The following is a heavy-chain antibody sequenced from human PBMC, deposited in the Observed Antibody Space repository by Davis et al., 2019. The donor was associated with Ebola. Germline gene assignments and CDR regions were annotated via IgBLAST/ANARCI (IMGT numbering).Heavy chain of an antibody. CDR3: ARSPYDYIDY. V-gene: IGHV3-13*01. J-gene: IGHJ4*02. Sequence: GESLKISCAASGFTFSSYWMSWVRQATGKGLEWVSAIGTAGDTYYPGSVKGRFTISRDNAKNSLYLQMNSLRAGDTAVYYCARSPYDYIDYWGQGTLVTVSS. CDR1: GFTFSSYW. D-gene: IGHD5-12*01. CDR2: IGTAGDT.